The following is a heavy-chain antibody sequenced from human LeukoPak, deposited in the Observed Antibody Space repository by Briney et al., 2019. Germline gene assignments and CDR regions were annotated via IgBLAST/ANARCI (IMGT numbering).Heavy chain of an antibody. V-gene: IGHV3-48*01. CDR3: AIALGYYYYMDV. D-gene: IGHD3-16*01. CDR1: GFTFSTYS. J-gene: IGHJ6*03. Sequence: PGGSLRLSCAASGFTFSTYSMNWVRQAPGKGLEWDSYISSSSSTIYYADSVKGRLTISRDNDKNSLYLQMHSLRADYMAVYYCAIALGYYYYMDVWGKGTTVTVSS. CDR2: ISSSSSTI.